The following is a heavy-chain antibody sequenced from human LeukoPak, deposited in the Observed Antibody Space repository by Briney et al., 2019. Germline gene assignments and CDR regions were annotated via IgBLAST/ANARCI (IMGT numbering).Heavy chain of an antibody. Sequence: SGKVSCKASGGTFSSYAISWVRQAPGQGLEWMGGIIPIFGTANYAQKFQGRVTITADKPTSTAYMELSSLRSEDTAVYYCARDGYYDILTGNPPYFDYWGQGTLVTVSS. D-gene: IGHD3-9*01. CDR2: IIPIFGTA. J-gene: IGHJ4*02. CDR1: GGTFSSYA. V-gene: IGHV1-69*06. CDR3: ARDGYYDILTGNPPYFDY.